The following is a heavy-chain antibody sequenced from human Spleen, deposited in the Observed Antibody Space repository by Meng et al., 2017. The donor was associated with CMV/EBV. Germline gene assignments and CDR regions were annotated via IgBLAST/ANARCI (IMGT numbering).Heavy chain of an antibody. D-gene: IGHD6-13*01. CDR3: ARGRDSSSGAKGWFDP. Sequence: YPFTSYDINWVRQATGQGLEWMGWMNPNSGNTGYAQKFQGRVTITRNTSISTAYMELSSLRSEDTAVYYCARGRDSSSGAKGWFDPWGQGTLVTVSS. V-gene: IGHV1-8*03. J-gene: IGHJ5*02. CDR2: MNPNSGNT. CDR1: YPFTSYD.